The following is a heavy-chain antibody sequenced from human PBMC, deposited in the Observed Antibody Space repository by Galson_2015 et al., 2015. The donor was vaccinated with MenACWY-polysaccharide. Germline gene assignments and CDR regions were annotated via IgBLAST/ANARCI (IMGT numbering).Heavy chain of an antibody. Sequence: SLRLSCAASGFNFRGNGMHWVRQAPGKGLEWVALIRNEEISKHYIDAVRGRFSISRDNSKNTLYLQMNTLRPEDTAVYYCARNPSRLDIAAASNWGQGALVTVSS. D-gene: IGHD6-13*01. CDR2: IRNEEISK. J-gene: IGHJ4*02. CDR3: ARNPSRLDIAAASN. V-gene: IGHV3-30*02. CDR1: GFNFRGNG.